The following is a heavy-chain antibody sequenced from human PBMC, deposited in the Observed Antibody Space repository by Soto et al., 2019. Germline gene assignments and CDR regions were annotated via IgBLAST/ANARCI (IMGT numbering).Heavy chain of an antibody. CDR2: IYYSGST. D-gene: IGHD3-16*01. V-gene: IGHV4-61*01. Sequence: SETLSLTCTVSGGSVSSGSYYWSWIRQPPGKGLEWIGYIYYSGSTNYNPSLKSRVTISVDTSKNQFSLKLSSVTAADAAVYYCDRTLTEGEDDAFDIWGQGTMVTVSS. CDR3: DRTLTEGEDDAFDI. CDR1: GGSVSSGSYY. J-gene: IGHJ3*02.